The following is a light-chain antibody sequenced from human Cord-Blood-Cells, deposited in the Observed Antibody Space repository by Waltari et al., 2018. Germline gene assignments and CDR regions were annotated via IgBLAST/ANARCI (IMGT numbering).Light chain of an antibody. CDR3: SSYTSSSTLVV. J-gene: IGLJ2*01. V-gene: IGLV2-14*01. CDR1: STDVGGYNY. CDR2: EVS. Sequence: QSALTQPDSVPGSPGQSITISCTGTSTDVGGYNYVCWYQQHPGKAPKLIIYEVSTRPSGVSNRCSGSKSGNTASLTISGLQAEDEADYYCSSYTSSSTLVVFGGGTKLTVL.